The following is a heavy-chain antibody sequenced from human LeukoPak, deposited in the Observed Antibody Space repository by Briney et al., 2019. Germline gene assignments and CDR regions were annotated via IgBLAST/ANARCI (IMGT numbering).Heavy chain of an antibody. CDR3: ARMSLALSYPNWYFDL. D-gene: IGHD3-16*02. CDR1: GFTFSSYA. J-gene: IGHJ2*01. Sequence: KPGGSLRLSCAASGFTFSSYAMNWVRQAPGKGLEWVSSLTTSSSYIYYADSVKGRFTISRDNAKNPLYLQMSSLRAEDTAVYYCARMSLALSYPNWYFDLWGRGTLVTVSS. V-gene: IGHV3-21*01. CDR2: LTTSSSYI.